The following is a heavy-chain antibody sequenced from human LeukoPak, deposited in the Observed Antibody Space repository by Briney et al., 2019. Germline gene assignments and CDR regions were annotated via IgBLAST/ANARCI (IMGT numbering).Heavy chain of an antibody. V-gene: IGHV3-30*18. J-gene: IGHJ4*02. Sequence: GGSLRLSCAASGFTFSSYGMHWVRQAPGKGLEWVAVISYDGSNKYYADSVKGRFTISRDNSKNTLYLQMNSLRAEDTAVYYCAKVKGPYCSGGSCYLPPDYWGQGTLVTVSS. CDR3: AKVKGPYCSGGSCYLPPDY. D-gene: IGHD2-15*01. CDR1: GFTFSSYG. CDR2: ISYDGSNK.